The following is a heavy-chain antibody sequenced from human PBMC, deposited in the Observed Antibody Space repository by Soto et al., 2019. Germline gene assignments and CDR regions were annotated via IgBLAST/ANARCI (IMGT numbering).Heavy chain of an antibody. D-gene: IGHD3-22*01. CDR1: GFTFITYT. CDR2: ISSISSTI. V-gene: IGHV3-48*01. Sequence: GALRLSCAASGFTFITYTMNWVSQAPGKGLECVSYISSISSTIYYADSVKGRFTISRDNSKNTVYLQMSSLRVEDTAVYYCVKGEYYYDSSGYYPFDYWGQGTLVTVSS. CDR3: VKGEYYYDSSGYYPFDY. J-gene: IGHJ4*02.